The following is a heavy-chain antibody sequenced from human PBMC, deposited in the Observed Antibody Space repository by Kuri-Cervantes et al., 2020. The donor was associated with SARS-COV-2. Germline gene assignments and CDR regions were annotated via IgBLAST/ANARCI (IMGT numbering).Heavy chain of an antibody. V-gene: IGHV3-30*04. CDR1: GFTFSSYA. CDR2: ISYDGSNK. D-gene: IGHD3-3*01. Sequence: GGSLRLFCAASGFTFSSYAMHWVRQATGKGLEWVAFISYDGSNKYYADSVKGRFTISRDDAKNSLYPQMNSLRAEETAVYDCARVLTIFGVPNRGMDVWGQGTTVTVSS. J-gene: IGHJ6*02. CDR3: ARVLTIFGVPNRGMDV.